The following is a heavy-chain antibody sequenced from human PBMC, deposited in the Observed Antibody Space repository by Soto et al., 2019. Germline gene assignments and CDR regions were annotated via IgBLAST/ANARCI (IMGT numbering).Heavy chain of an antibody. J-gene: IGHJ3*01. CDR3: ARVSRYRSFMMVRVITNPVAFYL. CDR1: GYTFTSYA. V-gene: IGHV1-3*01. Sequence: GASVKVSCKASGYTFTSYAMHWVRQAPGQRLEWMGWINAGNGNTKYSQKFQGRVTMTRDTSTSTVYMELSSLRSEDAAVYYCARVSRYRSFMMVRVITNPVAFYLWAQG. CDR2: INAGNGNT. D-gene: IGHD3-22*01.